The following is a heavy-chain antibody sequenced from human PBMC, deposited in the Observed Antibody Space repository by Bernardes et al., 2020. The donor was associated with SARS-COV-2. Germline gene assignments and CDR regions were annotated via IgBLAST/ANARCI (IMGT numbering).Heavy chain of an antibody. CDR1: GGSISRSSYY. D-gene: IGHD1-1*01. V-gene: IGHV4-39*01. CDR2: INDSGKT. CDR3: ARLNGRDFDY. Sequence: SETLSLTCTVSGGSISRSSYYWGWIRQAPGKGLEWIGTINDSGKTYYSPSLKSRVTISVDKSKNQFSLKLSYVTAADTAVYYCARLNGRDFDYWGQGTLVTVSS. J-gene: IGHJ4*02.